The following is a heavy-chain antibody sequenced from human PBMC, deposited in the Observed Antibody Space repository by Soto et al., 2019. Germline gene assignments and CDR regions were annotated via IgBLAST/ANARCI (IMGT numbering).Heavy chain of an antibody. V-gene: IGHV3-30*18. CDR2: ISYDGSNK. Sequence: VGSLRLSCAASGFTFSSYGMFWVRQAPGRGLEWVAFISYDGSNKCSDSVKGRFTISRDNSKNTLYLQMNSLRAEDTAAYYCAKGSYSGRYSDFDYWGQGTLVTVSS. CDR3: AKGSYSGRYSDFDY. J-gene: IGHJ4*02. CDR1: GFTFSSYG. D-gene: IGHD1-26*01.